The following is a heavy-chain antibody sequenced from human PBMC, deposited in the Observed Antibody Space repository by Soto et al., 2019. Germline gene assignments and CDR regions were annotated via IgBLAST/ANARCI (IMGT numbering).Heavy chain of an antibody. CDR2: IYYSGST. Sequence: PSETLSLTCTVSGGSISSGGYYWSWIRQHPGKGLEWIGYIYYSGSTYYNPSLKSRVTISVDTSKNQFSLKLSSVTAADTAVYYCARAAYCGGDCYSGFSSWGQGTLVTSPQ. CDR3: ARAAYCGGDCYSGFSS. J-gene: IGHJ5*02. D-gene: IGHD2-21*02. V-gene: IGHV4-31*03. CDR1: GGSISSGGYY.